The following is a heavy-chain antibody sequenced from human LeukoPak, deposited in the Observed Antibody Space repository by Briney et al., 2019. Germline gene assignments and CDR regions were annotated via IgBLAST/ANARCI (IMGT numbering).Heavy chain of an antibody. CDR3: AKDLVTWASGNWYFDL. J-gene: IGHJ2*01. Sequence: GGSLRLSCAASGFTFSSYEMNWVRQAPGKGLQWVSTMSATGSDIHHADSVKGRFTISRDNSKNTLYLQMNSLRAEDTAVYYCAKDLVTWASGNWYFDLWGRGTLVTVSS. D-gene: IGHD2-21*02. V-gene: IGHV3-23*01. CDR1: GFTFSSYE. CDR2: MSATGSDI.